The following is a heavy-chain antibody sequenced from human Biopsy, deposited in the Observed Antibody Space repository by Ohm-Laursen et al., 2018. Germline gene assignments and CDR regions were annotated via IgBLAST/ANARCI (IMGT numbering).Heavy chain of an antibody. CDR2: VSTYNGNT. CDR3: ARVREGGLLDY. CDR1: GYIFTSFG. V-gene: IGHV1-18*01. D-gene: IGHD3-16*01. Sequence: ASVKVSCKGSGYIFTSFGVSWVRQAPEHGLEWMGWVSTYNGNTEYEQKFQGRVTMTTDTSANTAYMELRSLRSDDTAVYFCARVREGGLLDYWGQGILVTVSS. J-gene: IGHJ4*02.